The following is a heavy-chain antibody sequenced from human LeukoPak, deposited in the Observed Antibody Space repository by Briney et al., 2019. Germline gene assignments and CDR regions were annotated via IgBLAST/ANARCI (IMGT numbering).Heavy chain of an antibody. J-gene: IGHJ6*03. D-gene: IGHD6-13*01. Sequence: SETLSLTCTVSGGSISSGSYYWSWIRQPAGKGLEWIGRIYTSGSTNYNPSLKSRVTISVDTSKNQFSLKLSSVTAADTAVYYCARVKSPGIAAAGTRGYYYYYMDVWGKGTTVTVSS. V-gene: IGHV4-61*02. CDR1: GGSISSGSYY. CDR3: ARVKSPGIAAAGTRGYYYYYMDV. CDR2: IYTSGST.